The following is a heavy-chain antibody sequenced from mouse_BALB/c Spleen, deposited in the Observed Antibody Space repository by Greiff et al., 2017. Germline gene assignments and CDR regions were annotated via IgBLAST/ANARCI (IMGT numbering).Heavy chain of an antibody. Sequence: DVMLVESGGGLVKPGGSLKLSCAASGFTFSSYAMSWVRQTPEKRLEWVASISSGGSTYYPDSVKGRFTISRDNARNILYLQMSSLRSEDTAMYYCARGSTANAWFAYWGQGTLVTVSA. V-gene: IGHV5-6-5*01. CDR1: GFTFSSYA. CDR2: ISSGGST. D-gene: IGHD1-2*01. CDR3: ARGSTANAWFAY. J-gene: IGHJ3*01.